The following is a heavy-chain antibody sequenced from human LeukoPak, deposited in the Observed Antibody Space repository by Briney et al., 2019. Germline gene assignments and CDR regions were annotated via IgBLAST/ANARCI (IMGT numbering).Heavy chain of an antibody. CDR2: ISAYNGNT. CDR3: ARGSSPNWFDP. CDR1: GYTFNRYV. J-gene: IGHJ5*02. V-gene: IGHV1-18*01. Sequence: ASVKVSCKASGYTFNRYVISWVRQAPGQGLEWMGWISAYNGNTNYAQKLQGRVTMTTDTSTSTAYMELRSLRSDDTALYYCARGSSPNWFDPWGQGTLVTVSS.